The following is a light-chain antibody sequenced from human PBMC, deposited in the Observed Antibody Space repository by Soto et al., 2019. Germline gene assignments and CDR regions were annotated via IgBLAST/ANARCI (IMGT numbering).Light chain of an antibody. CDR2: GNS. CDR1: SSNIGAGYD. J-gene: IGLJ1*01. V-gene: IGLV1-40*01. CDR3: QSYDDSLSGLYV. Sequence: QSVLTQPPSVSGAPGQRVTISCTGISSNIGAGYDVHWYQQLPGTAPKLLIYGNSNRPSGVPDRFSGSKSGSSASLAITGLQAEDEADYYCQSYDDSLSGLYVFGPGTKLTVL.